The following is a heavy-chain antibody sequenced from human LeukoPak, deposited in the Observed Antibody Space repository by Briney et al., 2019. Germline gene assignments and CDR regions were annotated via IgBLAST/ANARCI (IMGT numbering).Heavy chain of an antibody. Sequence: ASVKVSCKASGYTFTSYNMHWVRQAPGQGLEWMGIINPNGGSTSYGKEFQGRVTITRDTSTSTVYMELSSLRSEDTAFYYCARDSSAWSSDYWGQGTLVTVSS. V-gene: IGHV1-46*01. CDR3: ARDSSAWSSDY. CDR2: INPNGGST. CDR1: GYTFTSYN. D-gene: IGHD6-19*01. J-gene: IGHJ4*02.